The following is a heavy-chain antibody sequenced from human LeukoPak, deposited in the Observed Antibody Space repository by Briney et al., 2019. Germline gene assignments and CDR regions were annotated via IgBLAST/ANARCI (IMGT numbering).Heavy chain of an antibody. V-gene: IGHV4-34*01. D-gene: IGHD3-22*01. CDR2: INHSGST. CDR1: GGSFSGYY. J-gene: IGHJ3*02. Sequence: SETLSLTCAVYGGSFSGYYWSWIRQPPGKGLEWIGEINHSGSTNYNPSLKSRVTISVDKSKNQFSLKLSSVTAADTAVYYCAKKTYDISGLTPHPGTFDIWGQGTMVTVSS. CDR3: AKKTYDISGLTPHPGTFDI.